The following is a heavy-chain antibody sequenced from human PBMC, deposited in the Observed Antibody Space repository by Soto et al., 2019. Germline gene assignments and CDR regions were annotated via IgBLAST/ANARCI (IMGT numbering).Heavy chain of an antibody. CDR2: IIPIFGTA. V-gene: IGHV1-69*13. J-gene: IGHJ4*02. Sequence: SVKVSCKASGGTFSSYAISWVRQAPGQGLEWMGGIIPIFGTANYAQKFQGRVTITADESTSTAYMELSSLRSEDTAVYYCARPRERGYSYGYDSPFDYWGQGTLVTVSS. CDR3: ARPRERGYSYGYDSPFDY. D-gene: IGHD5-18*01. CDR1: GGTFSSYA.